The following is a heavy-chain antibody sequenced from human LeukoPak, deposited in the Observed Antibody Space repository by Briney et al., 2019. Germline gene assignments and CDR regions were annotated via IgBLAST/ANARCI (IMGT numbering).Heavy chain of an antibody. CDR3: ARDSGGVIVVVPAAFDY. Sequence: PGGSLRLSCAASGFTFSSYAMSWVRQAPGKGLEWVANIKQDGSEKYYVDSVKGRFTISRDNAKNSLYLQMNSLRAEDTAVYYCARDSGGVIVVVPAAFDYWGQGTLVTVSS. D-gene: IGHD2-2*01. CDR2: IKQDGSEK. CDR1: GFTFSSYA. V-gene: IGHV3-7*01. J-gene: IGHJ4*02.